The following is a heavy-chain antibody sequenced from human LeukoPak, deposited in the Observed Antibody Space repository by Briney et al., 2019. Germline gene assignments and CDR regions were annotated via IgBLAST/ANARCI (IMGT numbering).Heavy chain of an antibody. CDR3: ARNGLTTGAKSYYYYMDV. D-gene: IGHD1-1*01. V-gene: IGHV1-18*01. Sequence: ASVKVSCEASGYTFTSYGISWVRQAPGQGLEWMGWISAYNGNTNYAQKLQGRVTITTDQSTSTAYMELRSLRSDDTAVYYCARNGLTTGAKSYYYYMDVWGKGTTVTVSS. CDR2: ISAYNGNT. J-gene: IGHJ6*03. CDR1: GYTFTSYG.